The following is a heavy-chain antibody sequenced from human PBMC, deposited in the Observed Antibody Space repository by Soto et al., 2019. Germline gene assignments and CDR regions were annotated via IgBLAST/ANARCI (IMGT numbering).Heavy chain of an antibody. CDR1: GGSISSGGYY. J-gene: IGHJ6*02. V-gene: IGHV4-31*03. Sequence: SETLSLTCTVSGGSISSGGYYWSWIRQHPGKGLEWIGYIYYSGSTYYNPSLKSRVTISVDTPKNQFSLRLSSVTAADTAVYYCARWLSDYYDSSGYYRSYGMDVWGQGTTVTVSS. CDR2: IYYSGST. D-gene: IGHD3-22*01. CDR3: ARWLSDYYDSSGYYRSYGMDV.